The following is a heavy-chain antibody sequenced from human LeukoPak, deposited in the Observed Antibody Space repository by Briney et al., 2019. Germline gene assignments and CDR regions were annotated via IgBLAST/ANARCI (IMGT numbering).Heavy chain of an antibody. V-gene: IGHV3-53*01. J-gene: IGHJ3*02. Sequence: GGSLRLSCAASGLTVSNNYMSWVRQAPGKGLEWVSVIYSGGTTDYADSVKGRFTISRDNSKNTLHQQMNGMRAEDTAVYYCGIHTSREAFDIWGQGTMVTVS. CDR1: GLTVSNNY. CDR3: GIHTSREAFDI. CDR2: IYSGGTT. D-gene: IGHD5-24*01.